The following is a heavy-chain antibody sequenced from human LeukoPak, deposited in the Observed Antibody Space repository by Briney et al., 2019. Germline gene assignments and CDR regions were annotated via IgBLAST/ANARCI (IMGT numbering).Heavy chain of an antibody. V-gene: IGHV4-59*01. Sequence: PSETLSLTCTVSGDSISSYYWSWIRQPPGKGLEWIGYIYYSGSTNFNPSLKSRVTISVDTSENQFSLILSSATAADTAVYYCARHHCSSTSCYLDDAFDIWGQGTMVTVSS. CDR3: ARHHCSSTSCYLDDAFDI. CDR1: GDSISSYY. D-gene: IGHD2-2*01. J-gene: IGHJ3*02. CDR2: IYYSGST.